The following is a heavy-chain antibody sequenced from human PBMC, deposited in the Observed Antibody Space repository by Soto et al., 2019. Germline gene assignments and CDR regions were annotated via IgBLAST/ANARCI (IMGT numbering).Heavy chain of an antibody. CDR1: EFTFSSYE. D-gene: IGHD6-13*01. Sequence: GGALRLSCVASEFTFSSYEMNWVRQAPGKGLEWVSYISSSGGTIYYTDSVKGRFTISRDNAKKSLYLQMNSLRAEDTAVYYCVRFGGAAAGPGDYWGQGPLATVSS. CDR3: VRFGGAAAGPGDY. V-gene: IGHV3-48*03. J-gene: IGHJ4*02. CDR2: ISSSGGTI.